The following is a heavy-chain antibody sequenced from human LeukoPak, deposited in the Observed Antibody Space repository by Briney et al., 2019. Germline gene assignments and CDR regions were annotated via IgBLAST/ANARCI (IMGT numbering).Heavy chain of an antibody. J-gene: IGHJ4*02. CDR1: GFTFRNYV. D-gene: IGHD3-10*01. CDR2: TSSDLNVK. Sequence: GGTLRLSCAASGFTFRNYVIHWVRQAPGKGLEWVAVTSSDLNVKLYADSVKGRFTISRDNSRSTLYLQMNSLRPEDTAIYYCAREGYYGSGSPPSLYFDYWGQGTLVTVSS. CDR3: AREGYYGSGSPPSLYFDY. V-gene: IGHV3-30-3*01.